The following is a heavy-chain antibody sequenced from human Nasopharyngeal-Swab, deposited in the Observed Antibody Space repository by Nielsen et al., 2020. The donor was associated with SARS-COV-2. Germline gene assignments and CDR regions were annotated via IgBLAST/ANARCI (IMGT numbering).Heavy chain of an antibody. J-gene: IGHJ4*02. V-gene: IGHV3-30-3*01. D-gene: IGHD3-10*01. Sequence: VRQAPGKGLEWVAVISYDGSNKYYADSVKGRFTISRDNSKNTLYLQMNSLRAEDTAVYYCVRDRRMVRGVPTFDYWGQGTLVTVSS. CDR2: ISYDGSNK. CDR3: VRDRRMVRGVPTFDY.